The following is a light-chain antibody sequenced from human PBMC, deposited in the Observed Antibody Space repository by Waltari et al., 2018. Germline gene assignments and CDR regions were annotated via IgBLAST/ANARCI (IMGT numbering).Light chain of an antibody. CDR1: ENVNNY. J-gene: IGKJ4*01. CDR2: KAS. Sequence: DIQMTQSPSSLSASVGDRVNITCRASENVNNYLNWYQQKPGKAPKLLIYKASTLQSGVPSRFSGSGSGTDYTFTISSLQSEDVGTYYCQHNYGTPLTFGGGTKVEIK. V-gene: IGKV1-39*01. CDR3: QHNYGTPLT.